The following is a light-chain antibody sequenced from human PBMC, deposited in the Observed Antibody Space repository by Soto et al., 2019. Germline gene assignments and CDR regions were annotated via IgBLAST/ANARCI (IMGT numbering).Light chain of an antibody. CDR2: AAS. V-gene: IGKV1-39*01. CDR3: QQSYSTPVT. Sequence: DLQMTQSPSSLSASVGDRVTITCRASQSISNYLNWYQQKPGKAPKLLIYAASSLQSGVPSRFSGSGSGTDFTLTISSLQPEDFGTYYCQQSYSTPVTFGQGTKLEIK. J-gene: IGKJ2*01. CDR1: QSISNY.